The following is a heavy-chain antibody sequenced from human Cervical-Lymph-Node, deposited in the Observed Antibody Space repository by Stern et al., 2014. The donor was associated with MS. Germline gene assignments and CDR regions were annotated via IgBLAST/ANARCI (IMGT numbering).Heavy chain of an antibody. J-gene: IGHJ6*02. Sequence: QVQLVESGGGVVQPGRSLRLSCAASGFTFSSYGMHWVRQAPGTGLEWVTLISYDGSNEYYADSVKGRFTISRDNSKNTVYLQMNSLRPEDTAVYYCARPRRPYFFRGNHHYYGMDVWGQGTRVSVSS. V-gene: IGHV3-30*03. CDR3: ARPRRPYFFRGNHHYYGMDV. CDR2: ISYDGSNE. D-gene: IGHD2/OR15-2a*01. CDR1: GFTFSSYG.